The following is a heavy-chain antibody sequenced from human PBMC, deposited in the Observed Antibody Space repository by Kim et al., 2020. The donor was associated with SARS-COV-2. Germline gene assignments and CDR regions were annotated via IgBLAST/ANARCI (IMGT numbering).Heavy chain of an antibody. CDR3: ATHKRFADYVDY. Sequence: SETLSLTCSVSGGSMTTRGYFWGWVRQPPGKGLECIGNVFYNGDTHYSPSLKSRVTMSVDTSKNQFSLKLTSVTAADTAVYYCATHKRFADYVDYWGQGIPVTVSS. CDR2: VFYNGDT. J-gene: IGHJ4*01. D-gene: IGHD3-10*01. CDR1: GGSMTTRGYF. V-gene: IGHV4-39*01.